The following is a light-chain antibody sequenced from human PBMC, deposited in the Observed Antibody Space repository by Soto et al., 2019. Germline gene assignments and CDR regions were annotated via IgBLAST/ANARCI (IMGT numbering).Light chain of an antibody. Sequence: EIVMTQSPATLSVSPGERATLSCRASQSVSSNLAWYQQKPGQAPRLLIYGASTRATGIPARFSGSGSGTEFTLTISSLQSEDFAFYYCQQYNNWPYTFGQGTKLEI. J-gene: IGKJ2*01. CDR1: QSVSSN. CDR2: GAS. CDR3: QQYNNWPYT. V-gene: IGKV3-15*01.